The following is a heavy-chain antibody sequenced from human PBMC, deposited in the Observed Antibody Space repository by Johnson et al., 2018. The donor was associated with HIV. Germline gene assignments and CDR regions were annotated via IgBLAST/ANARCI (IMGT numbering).Heavy chain of an antibody. CDR3: ARGALGDWVDAFDI. CDR2: INWNGHGT. Sequence: VQLVESGGGVVRPGGSLRLSCAASGFTFHDFDMSWVRQVPGKGLEWISGINWNGHGTGYADSVKGRFTVSRDNSKNTLYLQMNSLRAEDTAVFYCARGALGDWVDAFDIWGQGTMVTVSS. J-gene: IGHJ3*02. V-gene: IGHV3-20*04. D-gene: IGHD3-16*01. CDR1: GFTFHDFD.